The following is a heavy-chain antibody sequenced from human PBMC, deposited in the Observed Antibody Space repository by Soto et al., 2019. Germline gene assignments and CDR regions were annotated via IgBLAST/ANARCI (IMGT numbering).Heavy chain of an antibody. CDR3: ARVSIAVAGIAYYFDY. Sequence: QVQLVESGGGVVQPGRSLRLSCAASGFSFSSCAMHWVRQAPGKGLEWVAVISHDGSNKYYADSVKGRFTISRDNSINTLYLQMNSLRGEDTAVYYCARVSIAVAGIAYYFDYWGQGTLVTVSS. CDR1: GFSFSSCA. CDR2: ISHDGSNK. V-gene: IGHV3-30-3*01. D-gene: IGHD6-19*01. J-gene: IGHJ4*02.